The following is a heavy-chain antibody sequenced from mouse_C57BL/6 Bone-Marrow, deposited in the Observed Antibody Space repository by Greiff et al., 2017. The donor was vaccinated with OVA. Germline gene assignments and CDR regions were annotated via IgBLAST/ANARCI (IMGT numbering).Heavy chain of an antibody. CDR2: FYPGSGSI. CDR1: GYTFTEYT. Sequence: LVESGAELVKPGASVQLSCKASGYTFTEYTIHWVKQRSGQGLAWIGWFYPGSGSIKYNEKFKDKGTLTADKSSSTVYMELSRLTSEDSAVYFCARHEGRLGGCAYWGQGTLVTVSA. J-gene: IGHJ3*01. D-gene: IGHD2-4*01. V-gene: IGHV1-62-2*01. CDR3: ARHEGRLGGCAY.